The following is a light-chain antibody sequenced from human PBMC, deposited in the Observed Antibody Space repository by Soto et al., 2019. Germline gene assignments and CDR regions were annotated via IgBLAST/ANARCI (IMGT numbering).Light chain of an antibody. CDR3: QSYDSSLSGSV. Sequence: QSVLTQPPSVSGAPGQRVTISCTGSSSNIGSGYDVHWYQQLPGTAPKLLIYGNSNRPSGVPDRFSGSKSGTSASLAITGIKAEDEAEYYCQSYDSSLSGSVFGGGTKLTVL. V-gene: IGLV1-40*01. J-gene: IGLJ3*02. CDR1: SSNIGSGYD. CDR2: GNS.